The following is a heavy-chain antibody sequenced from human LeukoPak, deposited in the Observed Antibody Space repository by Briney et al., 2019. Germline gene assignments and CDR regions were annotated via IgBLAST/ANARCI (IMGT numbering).Heavy chain of an antibody. CDR1: GGSFSGYY. Sequence: SETLSLTCAVYGGSFSGYYWSWIRQPPGKGLEWIGEINHSGSTNYNPSLKSRVTISVDTSKNQCSLKLSSVTAADTAVYYCGNNYGDDGGNWGQGTLVTVSS. V-gene: IGHV4-34*01. J-gene: IGHJ4*02. CDR3: GNNYGDDGGN. CDR2: INHSGST. D-gene: IGHD4-17*01.